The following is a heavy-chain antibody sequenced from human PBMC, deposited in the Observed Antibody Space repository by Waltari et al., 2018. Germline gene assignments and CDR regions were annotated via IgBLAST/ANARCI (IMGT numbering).Heavy chain of an antibody. CDR2: IIPIFGTA. V-gene: IGHV1-69*12. CDR1: GATFSSSA. D-gene: IGHD5-12*01. CDR3: AIEMATITQPAYYFDY. J-gene: IGHJ4*02. Sequence: QVQLVQSGAEVKKPGSSVKVSCTASGATFSSSAISWVRQAPGQGLEWMGGIIPIFGTANYAQKFQGRVTITADESTSTAYMELSSLRSEDTAVYYCAIEMATITQPAYYFDYWGQGTLVTVSS.